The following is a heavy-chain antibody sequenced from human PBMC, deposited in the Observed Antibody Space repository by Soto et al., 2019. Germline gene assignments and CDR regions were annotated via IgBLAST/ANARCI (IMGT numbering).Heavy chain of an antibody. CDR2: IYPGDSDT. CDR3: ARSITGTTSGFWFAP. J-gene: IGHJ5*02. V-gene: IGHV5-51*01. D-gene: IGHD1-7*01. Sequence: GESLKISCKGSGYSFTSYWIGWVRQMPGKGLEWMGIIYPGDSDTRYSPSFQGQVTISADKSISTAYLQWSSLKASDTAMYYCARSITGTTSGFWFAPWGQGTLVTVSS. CDR1: GYSFTSYW.